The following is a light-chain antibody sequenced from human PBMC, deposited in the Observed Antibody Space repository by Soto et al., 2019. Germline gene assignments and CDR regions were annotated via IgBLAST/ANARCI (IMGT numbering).Light chain of an antibody. CDR3: QSYDSSLRAVV. CDR2: VNS. J-gene: IGLJ2*01. CDR1: SSNIGAGYD. Sequence: QAVVTQPPSVSGAPGQRVTISCTGSSSNIGAGYDVHWYQQLPGTAPKLLIYVNSNRPSGVPDRFSGSKSGTSASLAITGLQAEDEADYYCQSYDSSLRAVVFGGGTKLTVL. V-gene: IGLV1-40*01.